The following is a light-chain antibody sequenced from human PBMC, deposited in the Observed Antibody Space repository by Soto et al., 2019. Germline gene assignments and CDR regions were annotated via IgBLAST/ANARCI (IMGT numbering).Light chain of an antibody. Sequence: VLTQPPSASGTLGQRVTISCSGSSSNIGSKTVNWYQQVPGTVPKLLIYNSYQRPSGVPDRFSGSKSGTSASLAISGLQSEDEADYYCSAWDDSLNGYVFGTGTKVTVL. V-gene: IGLV1-44*01. CDR1: SSNIGSKT. CDR3: SAWDDSLNGYV. J-gene: IGLJ1*01. CDR2: NSY.